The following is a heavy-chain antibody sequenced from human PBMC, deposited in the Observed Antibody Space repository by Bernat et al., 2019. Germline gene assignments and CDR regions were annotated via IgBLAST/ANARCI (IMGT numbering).Heavy chain of an antibody. V-gene: IGHV3-30-3*01. CDR3: ARTGNHRGTVTTTEDAFDI. D-gene: IGHD4-17*01. CDR2: ISYDGSYK. Sequence: QVQLVESGGGVVQPGRSLRLSCAASGFTFSSYAMHWVRQAPGKGLEWVAVISYDGSYKYYADSVKGRFTISRDNSKNTLYLQMNSLRAEDTAVYYCARTGNHRGTVTTTEDAFDIWGQGTMVTVSS. J-gene: IGHJ3*02. CDR1: GFTFSSYA.